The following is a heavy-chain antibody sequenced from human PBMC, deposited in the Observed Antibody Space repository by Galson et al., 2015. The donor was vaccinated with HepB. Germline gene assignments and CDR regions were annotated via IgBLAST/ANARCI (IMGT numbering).Heavy chain of an antibody. V-gene: IGHV3-48*01. Sequence: SLRLSCAVSGFTFSSSSMNWVRQAPGKGLEWVSYISSTSTTIYYADSVKGRFTISRDNAKSSLYLQMNSLRAEDTAVYYCARSDFGRGYWYFDLWGRGTLVPVSS. CDR2: ISSTSTTI. D-gene: IGHD3-10*01. J-gene: IGHJ2*01. CDR3: ARSDFGRGYWYFDL. CDR1: GFTFSSSS.